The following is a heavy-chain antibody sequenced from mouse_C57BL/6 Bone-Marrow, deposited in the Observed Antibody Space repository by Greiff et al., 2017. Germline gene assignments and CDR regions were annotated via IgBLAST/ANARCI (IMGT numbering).Heavy chain of an antibody. Sequence: QVQLQQSGAELVRPGTSVKVSCKASGYAFTNYLIEWVKQRPGQGLEWIGVINPGSGGTNYNEKFKGKATLTADNSSSTAYMQLRSLTSEDSAVYFGARDPYGNYPAWCAYWGQGTLVTVSA. CDR3: ARDPYGNYPAWCAY. CDR2: INPGSGGT. V-gene: IGHV1-54*01. D-gene: IGHD2-1*01. J-gene: IGHJ3*01. CDR1: GYAFTNYL.